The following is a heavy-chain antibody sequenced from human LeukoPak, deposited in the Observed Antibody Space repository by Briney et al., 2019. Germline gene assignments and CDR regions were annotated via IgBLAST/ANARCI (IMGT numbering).Heavy chain of an antibody. V-gene: IGHV3-48*03. CDR1: KFYFSTYD. CDR2: IDSSASTT. CDR3: ASAHGGSGYDRPFDY. D-gene: IGHD5-12*01. Sequence: PGGSLRLSCTAPKFYFSTYDMNWVRQVPGKGLEWVSYIDSSASTTYYAGSVQGRFTVSRDNAKNSLYLQMTSLRVEDTAFYYCASAHGGSGYDRPFDYWGQGTLVTVSS. J-gene: IGHJ4*02.